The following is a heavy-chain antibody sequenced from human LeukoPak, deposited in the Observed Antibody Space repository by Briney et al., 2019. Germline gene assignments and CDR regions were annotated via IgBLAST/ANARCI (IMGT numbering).Heavy chain of an antibody. CDR1: GYTFTSYD. V-gene: IGHV1-8*01. CDR3: ATAMIVVAGDAFDI. Sequence: ASVKVSCKASGYTFTSYDINWVRQATGQGLEWMGWMNPNSGNTGYAQKFQGRVTMTRNTSISTAYMELSSLRSEDTAVYYCATAMIVVAGDAFDIWGQGTMVTVSS. CDR2: MNPNSGNT. J-gene: IGHJ3*02. D-gene: IGHD3-22*01.